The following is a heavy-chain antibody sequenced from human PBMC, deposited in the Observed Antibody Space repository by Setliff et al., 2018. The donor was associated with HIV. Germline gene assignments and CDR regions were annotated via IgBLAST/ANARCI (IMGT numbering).Heavy chain of an antibody. D-gene: IGHD3-10*01. CDR1: GFTFSNAW. V-gene: IGHV3-15*01. Sequence: AGGSLRLSCAASGFTFSNAWMSWVRQAPGKGLEWVGRIKSKTDGGTTDYAAPVKGRFTISRDDSKNTLYLQMNTLRDEDTAVYYCVKDRELARWLQPSPGDYWGQGTLVTVSS. CDR3: VKDRELARWLQPSPGDY. CDR2: IKSKTDGGTT. J-gene: IGHJ4*02.